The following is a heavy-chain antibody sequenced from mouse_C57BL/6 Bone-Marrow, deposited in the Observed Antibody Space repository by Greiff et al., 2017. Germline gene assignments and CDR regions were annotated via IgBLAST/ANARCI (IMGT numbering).Heavy chain of an antibody. CDR3: ARRDYYGSSSTSSYWYFGV. V-gene: IGHV1-52*01. CDR2: IDPSDSET. J-gene: IGHJ1*03. Sequence: QVQLQQPGAELVRPGSSVKLSCKASGYTFTSYWMHWVKQRPIQGLEWIGNIDPSDSETHYNQKFKDKATLTVDKSSSTAYMQLSSLTSEDSAVYYCARRDYYGSSSTSSYWYFGVWGTGTTVTVSS. CDR1: GYTFTSYW. D-gene: IGHD1-1*01.